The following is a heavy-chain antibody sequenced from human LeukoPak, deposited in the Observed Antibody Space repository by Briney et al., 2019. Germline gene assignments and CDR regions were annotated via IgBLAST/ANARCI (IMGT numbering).Heavy chain of an antibody. J-gene: IGHJ3*02. CDR3: ARYGAQSAFDI. D-gene: IGHD4-17*01. CDR1: GYTFTGYY. Sequence: ASVKVSCKASGYTFTGYYMHWVRQAPGQGLEWMGWINPNSGGTNYAQKFQGSVTMTRDTSITTAYMELSGLRSEDTAVYYCARYGAQSAFDIWGQGTMVTVSS. CDR2: INPNSGGT. V-gene: IGHV1-2*02.